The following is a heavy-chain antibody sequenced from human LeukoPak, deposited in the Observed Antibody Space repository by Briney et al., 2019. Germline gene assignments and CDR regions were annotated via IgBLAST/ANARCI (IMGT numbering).Heavy chain of an antibody. CDR2: IYDSGST. D-gene: IGHD5-18*01. Sequence: SETLSLTCTVSGGSISGYYWSWIRQPPGKGLEWIGYIYDSGSTNYNPSLKSRVTISVDASKNQFSLQLNSVTPEDTAVYYCVRGGQGDGHSADEAFDIWGQGTMVTVSA. V-gene: IGHV4-59*12. CDR1: GGSISGYY. J-gene: IGHJ3*02. CDR3: VRGGQGDGHSADEAFDI.